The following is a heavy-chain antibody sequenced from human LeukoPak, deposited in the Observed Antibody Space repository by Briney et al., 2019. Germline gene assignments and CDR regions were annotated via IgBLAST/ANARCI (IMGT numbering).Heavy chain of an antibody. V-gene: IGHV4-39*01. CDR1: GDSFSGLPYS. Sequence: SETLSLTCTVSGDSFSGLPYSWGWIRQPPGKGLERIAYMYYDEHTYYNPSLKSRVTISVDTSKNQFSLKLSSVTAADTAVYYCARGVDTAWIYYYYYMDVWGKGTTVTVSS. CDR3: ARGVDTAWIYYYYYMDV. J-gene: IGHJ6*03. CDR2: MYYDEHT. D-gene: IGHD5-18*01.